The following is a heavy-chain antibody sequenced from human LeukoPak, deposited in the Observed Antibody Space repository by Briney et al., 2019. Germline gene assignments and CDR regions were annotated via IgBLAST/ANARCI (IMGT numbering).Heavy chain of an antibody. Sequence: GGSLRLSCAASEFSVGSNYMTWVRQAPGKGLEWVSLIYSGGSTYYADSVKGRFTISRDNAKNTLYLQMNSLRAEDTAVYYCARDRGGYCSGGSCYRIAAFDIWGQGTMVTVSS. CDR2: IYSGGST. V-gene: IGHV3-66*01. D-gene: IGHD2-15*01. CDR1: EFSVGSNY. CDR3: ARDRGGYCSGGSCYRIAAFDI. J-gene: IGHJ3*02.